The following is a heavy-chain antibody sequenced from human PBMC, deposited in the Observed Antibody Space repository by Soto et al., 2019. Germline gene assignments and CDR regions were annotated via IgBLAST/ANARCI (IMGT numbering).Heavy chain of an antibody. CDR1: GGSIRSSSYY. J-gene: IGHJ4*02. CDR2: IHYSGST. CDR3: ARHDGIAAGGNIFGYFDY. D-gene: IGHD6-13*01. Sequence: QLQLQESGPGLVKPSETLSLTCTVSGGSIRSSSYYWGWIRQPPGKGLEWIGTIHYSGSTYYNPSLKSRVTISVDTSKNHFSLKLSSVTAADTAVYYCARHDGIAAGGNIFGYFDYWGQGTLITVSS. V-gene: IGHV4-39*01.